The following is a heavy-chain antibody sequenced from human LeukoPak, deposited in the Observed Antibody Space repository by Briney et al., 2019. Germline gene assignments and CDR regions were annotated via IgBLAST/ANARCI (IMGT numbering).Heavy chain of an antibody. CDR2: IRYDGSNK. CDR3: ASSPGGSAMAHYYYYYMDV. CDR1: GFTFSSYG. V-gene: IGHV3-30*02. J-gene: IGHJ6*03. Sequence: GGSLRLSCAASGFTFSSYGMHWVRQAPGKGLEWVAFIRYDGSNKYYADSVKGRFTISRDNAKNSLYLQMNSLSAEDTAVYYCASSPGGSAMAHYYYYYMDVWGKGNTVNVSS. D-gene: IGHD3-16*01.